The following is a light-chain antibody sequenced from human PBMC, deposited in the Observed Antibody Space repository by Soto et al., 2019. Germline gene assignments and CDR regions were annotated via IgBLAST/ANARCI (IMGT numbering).Light chain of an antibody. V-gene: IGKV1-17*01. CDR1: QGIRNG. J-gene: IGKJ1*01. CDR2: AVS. Sequence: DTQMTQSPSSLSASVGDRVTITCRASQGIRNGLGWYQQKPGKAPKRLIYAVSSLQSGVPSRFSGRGSGTEFTLTISSLQPEDFATYYCLQYNNYPWTFGQGTKVEIK. CDR3: LQYNNYPWT.